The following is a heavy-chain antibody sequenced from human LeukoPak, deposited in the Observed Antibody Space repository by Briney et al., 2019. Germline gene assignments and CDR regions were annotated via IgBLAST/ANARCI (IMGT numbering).Heavy chain of an antibody. CDR2: IKEDGTET. D-gene: IGHD5-24*01. V-gene: IGHV3-7*03. CDR3: AKEGRSLQTY. J-gene: IGHJ4*02. CDR1: GFMFSSNW. Sequence: GGSLRLSCAASGFMFSSNWMSWVRLAPGKGLEWVANIKEDGTETYYVDSVKGRFTISRDNAKNSLYLQMNSLRVEDTAAYYCAKEGRSLQTYWGQGTLVTVSS.